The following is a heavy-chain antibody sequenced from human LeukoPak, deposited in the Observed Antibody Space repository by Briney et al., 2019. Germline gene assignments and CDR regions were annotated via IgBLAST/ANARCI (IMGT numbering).Heavy chain of an antibody. J-gene: IGHJ5*02. Sequence: SETLSLTCTVSGGSISSGGYYWTWIRQHPGKGLEWIGNTYYSGSTYYNPSLKSRVTISADRSKNQVSLRLTSMTAADTAVYYCAKLSLEGQFDPWGQGILVTVSS. CDR2: TYYSGST. CDR3: AKLSLEGQFDP. CDR1: GGSISSGGYY. D-gene: IGHD5-24*01. V-gene: IGHV4-31*09.